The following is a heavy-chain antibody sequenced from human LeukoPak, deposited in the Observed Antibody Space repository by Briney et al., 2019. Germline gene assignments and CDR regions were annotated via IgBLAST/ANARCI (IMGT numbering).Heavy chain of an antibody. Sequence: SETLSLTCAVYGGSFSGYYWSWIRQPPGKGLEWIGEINHSGSTNYNPSLKSRVTISVDTSKNQFSLKLSSVTAADTAVYYCARSGFWSGYSYYYYYMDVWGKGTTVTVPS. D-gene: IGHD3-3*01. CDR2: INHSGST. V-gene: IGHV4-34*01. CDR3: ARSGFWSGYSYYYYYMDV. J-gene: IGHJ6*03. CDR1: GGSFSGYY.